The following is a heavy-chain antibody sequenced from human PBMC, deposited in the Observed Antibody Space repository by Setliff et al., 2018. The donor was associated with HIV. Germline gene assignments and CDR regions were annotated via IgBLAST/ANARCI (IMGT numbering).Heavy chain of an antibody. D-gene: IGHD3-22*01. J-gene: IGHJ4*02. Sequence: SETLSLTCTVSGGSITTSTFYWGWIRQPPGKGLEWIGSIYYSGSTYYNPSLKSRLTITQHTSKNHFSLSLSSVTAADTAVYYCARDFISDSSGYYSSHFDCWGQGTLVTVSS. CDR3: ARDFISDSSGYYSSHFDC. V-gene: IGHV4-39*02. CDR2: IYYSGST. CDR1: GGSITTSTFY.